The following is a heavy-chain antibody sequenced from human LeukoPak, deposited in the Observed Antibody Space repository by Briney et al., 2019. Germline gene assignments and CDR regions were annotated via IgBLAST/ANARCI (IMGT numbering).Heavy chain of an antibody. D-gene: IGHD2-2*01. CDR1: GFTFSSYA. Sequence: GGSLRLSCAASGFTFSSYAMSWVRQAPGKGLEWVSAISGSGGSTYYADSVKCRFTISRDNSKITLYLQMNSLRAEDTAVYYCAKDRGWAIVVVPAAFDYWGQGTLVTVSS. J-gene: IGHJ4*02. V-gene: IGHV3-23*01. CDR2: ISGSGGST. CDR3: AKDRGWAIVVVPAAFDY.